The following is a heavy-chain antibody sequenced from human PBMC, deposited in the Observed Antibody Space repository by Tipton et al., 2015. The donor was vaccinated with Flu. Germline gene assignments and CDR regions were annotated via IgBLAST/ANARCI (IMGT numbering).Heavy chain of an antibody. J-gene: IGHJ6*02. CDR2: IKQDGSEK. D-gene: IGHD1-26*01. CDR1: GFTFSSYW. Sequence: SLRLSCAASGFTFSSYWMSWVRQAPGKGLEWVANIKQDGSEKYYVDSVKGRFTISRDNAKNSLYLQMNNLRAEDTAVYYCARENLSGSYYVLEYYYYGMDVWGQGTTVTVSS. V-gene: IGHV3-7*01. CDR3: ARENLSGSYYVLEYYYYGMDV.